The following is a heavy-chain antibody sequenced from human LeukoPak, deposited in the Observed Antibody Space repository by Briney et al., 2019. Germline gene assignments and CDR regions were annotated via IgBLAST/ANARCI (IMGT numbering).Heavy chain of an antibody. CDR3: ARDSSPRYSGYDWVY. V-gene: IGHV3-21*01. Sequence: GGSLRLSXAASGFTFRSYSMNWVRQAPGKGLEWVSSISSSSSYIYYADPVKGRFTISRDNAKNSLYLQMNSLRADDTAVYYCARDSSPRYSGYDWVYWGRGTLVTVSS. D-gene: IGHD5-12*01. J-gene: IGHJ4*02. CDR1: GFTFRSYS. CDR2: ISSSSSYI.